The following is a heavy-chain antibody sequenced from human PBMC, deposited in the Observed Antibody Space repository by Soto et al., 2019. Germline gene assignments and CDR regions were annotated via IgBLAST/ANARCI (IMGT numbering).Heavy chain of an antibody. V-gene: IGHV4-34*01. J-gene: IGHJ5*02. D-gene: IGHD6-13*01. CDR2: INHSGST. Sequence: QVQLQQWGAGLLKPSETLSLTCAVYGGSFSGYYWSWIRQPPGKGLEWIGEINHSGSTNYNPSLKSRVTISVDTSKNQFSLKLSSVTAADTAVYYCATLPYSSSQNWFDPWGQGTLVTVSS. CDR3: ATLPYSSSQNWFDP. CDR1: GGSFSGYY.